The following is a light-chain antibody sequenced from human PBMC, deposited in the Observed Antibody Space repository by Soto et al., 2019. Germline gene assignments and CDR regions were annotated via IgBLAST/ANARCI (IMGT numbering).Light chain of an antibody. Sequence: DIQMTQSPSSLSASVGDRVTITCRASQTISRYLNWYQQRPGKAPNLLIYSASSLQSGVPSRFSGSGSGTDFTLTISSLQPEDFATYYCQHYNSYSEAFGQGTKVDIK. CDR2: SAS. V-gene: IGKV1-39*01. J-gene: IGKJ1*01. CDR3: QHYNSYSEA. CDR1: QTISRY.